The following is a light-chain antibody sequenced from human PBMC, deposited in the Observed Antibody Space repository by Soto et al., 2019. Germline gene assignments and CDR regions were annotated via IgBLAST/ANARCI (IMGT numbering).Light chain of an antibody. CDR2: GAS. CDR1: QIVSSTY. V-gene: IGKV3-20*01. Sequence: IVLTQSPGTLSLSPGERATLSCRASQIVSSTYLAWFQQKPGQAPRLLIFGASKRATGIPDRFSGSGSGRDFTLTISGLEPEDFAVYYCQQYGSSPLISFGQGTRLEI. CDR3: QQYGSSPLIS. J-gene: IGKJ5*01.